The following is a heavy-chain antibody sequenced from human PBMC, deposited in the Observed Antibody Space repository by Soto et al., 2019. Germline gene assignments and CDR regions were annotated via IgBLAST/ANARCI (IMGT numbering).Heavy chain of an antibody. CDR3: ARHHSNIGTYYLDN. Sequence: GGSLRLSCAASGFTFSSYSMNWVRRAPGRGLEWVSPITSSSSSKDYADSVKGRFTISRDNAKKSLYLQMDSLRAEDTAVYYCARHHSNIGTYYLDNWGQGPLVTVSS. V-gene: IGHV3-21*01. CDR1: GFTFSSYS. D-gene: IGHD3-10*01. J-gene: IGHJ4*02. CDR2: ITSSSSSK.